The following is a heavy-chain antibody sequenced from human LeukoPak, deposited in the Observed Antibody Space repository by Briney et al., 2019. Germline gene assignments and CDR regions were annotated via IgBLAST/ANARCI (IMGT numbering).Heavy chain of an antibody. CDR1: GGSISSSSYY. CDR2: IYHSGST. CDR3: ARGIVATDSHYYMDV. Sequence: SETLSLTCTVSGGSISSSSYYWSWIRQPPGKGLEWIGNIYHSGSTYYNPSLKSRVTISVDTSKNRFSLKVSSVTAADTGVYYCARGIVATDSHYYMDVWGKGTTVTVSS. D-gene: IGHD2/OR15-2a*01. J-gene: IGHJ6*03. V-gene: IGHV4-39*07.